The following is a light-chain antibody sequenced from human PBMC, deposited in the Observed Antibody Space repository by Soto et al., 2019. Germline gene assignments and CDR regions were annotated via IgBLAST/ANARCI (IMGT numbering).Light chain of an antibody. J-gene: IGKJ1*01. CDR2: DAS. V-gene: IGKV3-20*01. CDR1: QSVSSSY. CDR3: QQYGSSPSSWT. Sequence: ENVLTQSPGTLSLSPGERATLSCRASQSVSSSYLAWYQQKPGQPPSLLIFDASNRATGIPDRFSGSGSGTDFTLTISSLEPEDFALYYCQQYGSSPSSWTFGQGTKVEIK.